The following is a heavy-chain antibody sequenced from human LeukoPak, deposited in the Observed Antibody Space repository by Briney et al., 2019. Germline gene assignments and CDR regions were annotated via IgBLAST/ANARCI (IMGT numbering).Heavy chain of an antibody. J-gene: IGHJ5*02. CDR3: ARDPRDGNWKNRWFDP. D-gene: IGHD1-1*01. V-gene: IGHV6-1*01. CDR1: GESVSSNSAA. Sequence: SQTLSLTCGISGESVSSNSAAWNWIRQSPSRGLEWLGRTYYGSKWYNDYAVSVKSRISINPDTSMNQVSLQLNSVTPEDTAVYYCARDPRDGNWKNRWFDPWGQGTLVTVSS. CDR2: TYYGSKWYN.